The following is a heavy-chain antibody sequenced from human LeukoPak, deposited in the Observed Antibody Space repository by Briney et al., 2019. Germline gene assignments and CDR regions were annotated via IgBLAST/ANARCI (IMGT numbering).Heavy chain of an antibody. J-gene: IGHJ4*02. Sequence: PGGSLRLSCAASGFTFSSYWMSWVRQAPGKGLEWVANIKQDGSEKKYVDSVKGRFAIPRDNAENSLYLQMNSLKAEDTAVYYCGRFTRSGDSVYWGQGTLVTVSS. CDR1: GFTFSSYW. V-gene: IGHV3-7*04. D-gene: IGHD7-27*01. CDR2: IKQDGSEK. CDR3: GRFTRSGDSVY.